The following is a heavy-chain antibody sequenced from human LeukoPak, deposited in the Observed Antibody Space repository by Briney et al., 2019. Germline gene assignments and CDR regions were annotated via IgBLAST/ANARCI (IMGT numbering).Heavy chain of an antibody. CDR3: ARDGTAAGLYFDL. J-gene: IGHJ4*01. CDR2: RKQDGGEE. Sequence: GGSLRLSCAVSGFTFSSYWMNWGRQAPGKGLEWVASRKQDGGEESYVDSVKGRFTISRDNAKNSLYLQMSSLRAEDTAVYYCARDGTAAGLYFDLWGQGTLVTVSS. V-gene: IGHV3-7*01. D-gene: IGHD6-13*01. CDR1: GFTFSSYW.